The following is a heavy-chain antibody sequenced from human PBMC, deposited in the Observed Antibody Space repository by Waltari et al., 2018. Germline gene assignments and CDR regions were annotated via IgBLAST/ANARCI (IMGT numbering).Heavy chain of an antibody. CDR2: IVTSSGAT. J-gene: IGHJ4*02. V-gene: IGHV1-2*02. CDR3: ARLGDCSGSSCGS. D-gene: IGHD2-15*01. CDR1: GYTFTAHY. Sequence: QVQLVQSGAEVKKPGASVKVSCKASGYTFTAHYMHWVRQAPGQGLEWMGWIVTSSGATNYAQRFQGRVTMTRDTSLNTAVMELSGLTSDDTAIYYCARLGDCSGSSCGSWGQGTLVTVSS.